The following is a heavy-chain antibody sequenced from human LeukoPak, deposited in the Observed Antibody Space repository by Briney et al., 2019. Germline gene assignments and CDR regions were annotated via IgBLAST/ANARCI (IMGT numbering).Heavy chain of an antibody. CDR2: INSDGSST. J-gene: IGHJ5*02. D-gene: IGHD2-21*01. Sequence: GGSLRLSCAASGFSFSNYWMHWVRQAPGKGLVWVSRINSDGSSTTYADSVKGRFTISRDKAKNTLYLQMNSLRAEDTAVYYCARDGVEFYNWFDPWGQGTLVTVSS. V-gene: IGHV3-74*01. CDR3: ARDGVEFYNWFDP. CDR1: GFSFSNYW.